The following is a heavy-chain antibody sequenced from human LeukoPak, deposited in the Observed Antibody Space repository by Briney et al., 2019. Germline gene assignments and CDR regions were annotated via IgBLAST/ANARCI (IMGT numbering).Heavy chain of an antibody. CDR2: IYFTGHS. J-gene: IGHJ3*02. D-gene: IGHD2-15*01. Sequence: SETLSLTCTVSGGSMSGSYWSWIRQSPGKGLEWLGYIYFTGHSKSNPSLKSRVTISLDTSKNQLSLRLASVTAADTAVYYCARRRQVTSYSPYAFDIWGQGTMVTVSS. CDR1: GGSMSGSY. V-gene: IGHV4-59*08. CDR3: ARRRQVTSYSPYAFDI.